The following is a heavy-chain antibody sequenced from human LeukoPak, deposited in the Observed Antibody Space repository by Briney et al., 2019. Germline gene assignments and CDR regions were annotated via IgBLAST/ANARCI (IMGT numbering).Heavy chain of an antibody. D-gene: IGHD6-13*01. CDR3: VRDDSSSWYA. CDR2: ISSSSSFI. V-gene: IGHV3-21*01. CDR1: GFNFSTYS. Sequence: GGSLRLSCAASGFNFSTYSMNWVRQAPGKGLEWVSSISSSSSFIHYADSVKGRFTISRDNAKNSLYLQMNSLRVEDTAVYYCVRDDSSSWYAWGQGTLVTVSS. J-gene: IGHJ5*02.